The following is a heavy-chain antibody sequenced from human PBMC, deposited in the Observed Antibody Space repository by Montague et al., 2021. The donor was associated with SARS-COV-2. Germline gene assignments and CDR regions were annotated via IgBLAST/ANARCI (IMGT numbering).Heavy chain of an antibody. CDR2: IYYSGST. CDR3: ARVGRQQLVRLSGMDV. D-gene: IGHD6-13*01. V-gene: IGHV4-39*07. J-gene: IGHJ6*02. Sequence: SETLSLTCTVSGGSISSSSYYWGWIRQPPGKGLEWIGSIYYSGSTYYXPSLKSRVIISVDTSKNQSSLKLSSVTAADTAVYYCARVGRQQLVRLSGMDVWGQGTTVTVSS. CDR1: GGSISSSSYY.